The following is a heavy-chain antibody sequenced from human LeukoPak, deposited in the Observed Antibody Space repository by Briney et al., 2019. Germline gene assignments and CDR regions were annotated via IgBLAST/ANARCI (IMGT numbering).Heavy chain of an antibody. CDR3: AKGLYDSSGDFDY. CDR2: ISWNSGSI. V-gene: IGHV3-9*01. J-gene: IGHJ4*02. CDR1: GFTFDDYA. Sequence: GGSLRLSCAASGFTFDDYAMHWVRQAPGKGLEWVSGISWNSGSIGYADSVKGRFTISRDNAKNSLYLQMNSLRAEDTALYYFAKGLYDSSGDFDYWGQGTLVTVSS. D-gene: IGHD3-22*01.